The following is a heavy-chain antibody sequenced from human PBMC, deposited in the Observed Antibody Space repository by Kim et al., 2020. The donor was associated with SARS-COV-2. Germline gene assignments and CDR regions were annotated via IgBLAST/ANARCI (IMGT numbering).Heavy chain of an antibody. CDR3: ARGSIAGHNGWDP. V-gene: IGHV3-23*01. D-gene: IGHD2-15*01. J-gene: IGHJ5*02. Sequence: GGSLRLSCAASGFAFSTIAMTWVRQAPGKGLQWVSTITHDGRFTYYADSVKGRFTISRDNSKNTLYLQLSSVRAEDTAVYYCARGSIAGHNGWDPWGQGTLVTVAS. CDR1: GFAFSTIA. CDR2: ITHDGRFT.